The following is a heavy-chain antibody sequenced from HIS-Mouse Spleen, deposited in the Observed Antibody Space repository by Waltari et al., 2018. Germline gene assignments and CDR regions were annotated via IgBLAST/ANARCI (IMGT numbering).Heavy chain of an antibody. J-gene: IGHJ3*02. CDR1: GFTFSSYA. Sequence: QVQLVESGGGVVQPGRSLRLSCAASGFTFSSYAMHWVRQAPGKGVEWGEVIAYDGSNKYYADSVKGRVTISRDNSKNTLYLQMNSLRAEDTAVYYCARDSITIVGVPYTPDAFDIWGQGTMVTVSS. CDR2: IAYDGSNK. CDR3: ARDSITIVGVPYTPDAFDI. V-gene: IGHV3-30-3*01. D-gene: IGHD3-3*01.